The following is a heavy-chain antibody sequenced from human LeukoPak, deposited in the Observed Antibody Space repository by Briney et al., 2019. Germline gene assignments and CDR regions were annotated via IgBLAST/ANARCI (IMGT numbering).Heavy chain of an antibody. V-gene: IGHV4-59*08. CDR3: ASRTYYASGPDY. D-gene: IGHD3-10*01. J-gene: IGHJ4*02. CDR1: GGSVRPYY. Sequence: SETLSLTCTVSGGSVRPYYWSWIRQPPGKGLEWIGYFYYRGTSNYNPSLKSRVTISADMSKSQFSLKLTSATAADTAVYYCASRTYYASGPDYWGQGTLVTVSS. CDR2: FYYRGTS.